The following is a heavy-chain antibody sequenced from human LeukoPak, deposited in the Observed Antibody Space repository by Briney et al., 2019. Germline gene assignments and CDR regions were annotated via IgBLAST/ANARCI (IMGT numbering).Heavy chain of an antibody. V-gene: IGHV3-23*01. CDR2: ISGSGGST. D-gene: IGHD3-10*01. J-gene: IGHJ4*02. CDR1: GFTFSSYW. Sequence: GGSLRLSCAASGFTFSSYWMNWARQAPGKGLEWVSAISGSGGSTYYADSVKGRFTISRDNSKNTLYLQMNSLRAEDTAVYYCAKSRITMVRGVQLYDYWGQGTLVTVSS. CDR3: AKSRITMVRGVQLYDY.